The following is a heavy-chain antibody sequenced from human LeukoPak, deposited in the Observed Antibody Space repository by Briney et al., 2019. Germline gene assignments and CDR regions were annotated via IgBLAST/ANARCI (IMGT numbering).Heavy chain of an antibody. Sequence: QPGGSLRLSCEASGFTFSNYWMNWVRQAPGKGLEWVSYMSRGGNTIYYSDSVKGRFTISRDTAENSLSLQMNSLRAEDTAVYYCARNTGYSYGYFDYWGQGTLATVSS. D-gene: IGHD5-18*01. CDR2: MSRGGNTI. CDR1: GFTFSNYW. V-gene: IGHV3-48*04. J-gene: IGHJ4*02. CDR3: ARNTGYSYGYFDY.